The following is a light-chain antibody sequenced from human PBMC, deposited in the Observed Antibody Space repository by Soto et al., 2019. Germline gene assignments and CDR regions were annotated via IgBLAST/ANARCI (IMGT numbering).Light chain of an antibody. CDR1: QGIVRSY. Sequence: EIVLTQSPGTLPLSPGERATLSCRAIQGIVRSYLAWYQQKPGKAPRLLFYGASSRATGIPDRFSVSGSGTDFTLTISRLEPEDFAVYYCQQYGSSPYTFGQGTKLEIK. CDR2: GAS. V-gene: IGKV3-20*01. J-gene: IGKJ2*01. CDR3: QQYGSSPYT.